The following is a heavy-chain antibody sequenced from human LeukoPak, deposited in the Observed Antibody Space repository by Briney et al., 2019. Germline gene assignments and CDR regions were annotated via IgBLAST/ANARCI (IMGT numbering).Heavy chain of an antibody. Sequence: GGSLRLSCAASGFTVNNAWMSWVRQAPGKGLECVGRIKRKTDGGTTDYTASVKGRFTISRGDSENTLFLQMNNLKTEDTAMYYCTTSLGPASIWGQGTMVTVSS. V-gene: IGHV3-15*01. CDR2: IKRKTDGGTT. CDR1: GFTVNNAW. J-gene: IGHJ3*02. CDR3: TTSLGPASI.